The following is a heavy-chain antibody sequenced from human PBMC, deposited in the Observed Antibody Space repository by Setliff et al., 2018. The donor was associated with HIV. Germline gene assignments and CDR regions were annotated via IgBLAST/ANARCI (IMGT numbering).Heavy chain of an antibody. CDR1: GFTVSTNY. D-gene: IGHD3-16*01. J-gene: IGHJ5*02. CDR3: AKGVKWLDP. Sequence: GGSLRLSCAASGFTVSTNYITWVRQAPGKGLEWVSFIYADGRTHYADSVKGLFTLSRDNSKNMMHLQMNGLRPEDTAVYYCAKGVKWLDPWGQGTLVTVSS. CDR2: IYADGRT. V-gene: IGHV3-53*01.